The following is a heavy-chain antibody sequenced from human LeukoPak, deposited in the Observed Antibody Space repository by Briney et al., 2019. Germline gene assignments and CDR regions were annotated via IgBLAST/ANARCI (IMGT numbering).Heavy chain of an antibody. V-gene: IGHV3-30*02. Sequence: AGGSLRLSCAASGFTFSSYGMHWLRQAPGKGLEWVAFIRNDGSIIYNTDSVKGRFTISRDNSKDTLYLQMNSLRADDTAVYYCAKDTPLCYFDYWGQGPLVTVSS. CDR3: AKDTPLCYFDY. CDR1: GFTFSSYG. CDR2: IRNDGSII. J-gene: IGHJ4*02. D-gene: IGHD3-16*01.